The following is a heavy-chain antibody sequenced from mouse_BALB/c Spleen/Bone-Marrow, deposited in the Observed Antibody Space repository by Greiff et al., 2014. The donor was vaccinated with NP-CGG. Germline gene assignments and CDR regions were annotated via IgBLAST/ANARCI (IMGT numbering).Heavy chain of an antibody. CDR1: GYKFTDYA. CDR2: ISTYSGNT. CDR3: ARNFYGSAYFDF. J-gene: IGHJ2*01. D-gene: IGHD1-1*01. Sequence: QVQLKESGPELVGPGVSVKISCKGSGYKFTDYAMHWVKQSHAKSLEWIGLISTYSGNTHYNQKFKGKATMTVDKSSSTAYMELARLTSEDSAIYYCARNFYGSAYFDFWGQGSTLTVSS. V-gene: IGHV1-67*01.